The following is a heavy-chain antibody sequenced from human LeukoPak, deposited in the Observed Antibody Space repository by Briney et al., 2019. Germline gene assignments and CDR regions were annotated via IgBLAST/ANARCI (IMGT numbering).Heavy chain of an antibody. CDR1: GGSISSYY. D-gene: IGHD3-10*01. CDR3: ARDYGSGSPNLDY. CDR2: IYYSGST. J-gene: IGHJ4*02. V-gene: IGHV4-59*12. Sequence: PSETLSLTCTVSGGSISSYYWSWIRQPPGKGLEWIGYIYYSGSTNYNPSLKGRVTISVDTSKNQFSLKLSSVTAADTAVYYCARDYGSGSPNLDYWGQGTLVTVSS.